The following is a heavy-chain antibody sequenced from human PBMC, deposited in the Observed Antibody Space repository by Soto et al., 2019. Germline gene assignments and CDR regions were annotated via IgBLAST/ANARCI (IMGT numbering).Heavy chain of an antibody. J-gene: IGHJ3*02. CDR2: NNPNSGGT. V-gene: IGHV1-2*02. CDR3: ASPYYESSGYWGAFDI. CDR1: GYTFTGYY. Sequence: GASVKVSCKASGYTFTGYYMHWVRQAPGQGLEWMGWNNPNSGGTNYAQKFQGRVTMTRDTSISTAYMELSRLRSDDTAVYYCASPYYESSGYWGAFDIWGQGTMGTLSS. D-gene: IGHD3-22*01.